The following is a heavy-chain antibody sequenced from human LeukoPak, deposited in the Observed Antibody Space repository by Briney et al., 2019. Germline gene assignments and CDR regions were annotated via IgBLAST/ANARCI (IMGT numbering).Heavy chain of an antibody. CDR2: IYYSGST. D-gene: IGHD6-6*01. V-gene: IGHV4-59*01. CDR1: GGSISSYY. Sequence: TSSETLSFTCTVSGGSISSYYWSWLRQPPGKGLEGIGYIYYSGSTNYNPSLKSRVTISVDTSKNQFSLKLSSVTAADTAVYYCARMGDGYSSASVVDYWGQGTLVTVSS. CDR3: ARMGDGYSSASVVDY. J-gene: IGHJ4*02.